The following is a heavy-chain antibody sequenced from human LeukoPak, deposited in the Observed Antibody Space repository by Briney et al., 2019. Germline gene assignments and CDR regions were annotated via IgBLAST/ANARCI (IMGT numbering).Heavy chain of an antibody. J-gene: IGHJ6*02. Sequence: GGSLRLSCAASGFTFYDYAMQWVRQAPGKGLEWICLITGEAGSTKYADSVKGRFTNSRDNSKRLLYLQMNSLTTEDSGLYYCVKDTVTMLRGVISDYYHGMDVWGRGTTVIVSS. CDR3: VKDTVTMLRGVISDYYHGMDV. D-gene: IGHD3-10*01. CDR1: GFTFYDYA. V-gene: IGHV3-43*02. CDR2: ITGEAGST.